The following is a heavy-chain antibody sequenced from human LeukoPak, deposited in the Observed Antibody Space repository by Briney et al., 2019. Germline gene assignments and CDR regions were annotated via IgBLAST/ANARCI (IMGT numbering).Heavy chain of an antibody. CDR1: GFTFSSYG. Sequence: GGSLRLSCAASGFTFSSYGMHWVRQAPGKGLEWVAVISYDGSNKYYADSVKGRFTISRDNSKNTLYLQMNSLRAEDTAVYYCAKDLGCTNGVCYSPGADYWGQGTLVTVSS. CDR2: ISYDGSNK. D-gene: IGHD2-8*01. J-gene: IGHJ4*02. V-gene: IGHV3-30*18. CDR3: AKDLGCTNGVCYSPGADY.